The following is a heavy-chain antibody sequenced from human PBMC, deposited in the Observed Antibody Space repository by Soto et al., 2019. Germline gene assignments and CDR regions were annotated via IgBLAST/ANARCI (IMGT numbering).Heavy chain of an antibody. J-gene: IGHJ6*02. Sequence: SETLSLTCTDSGGSISSGVSYWTWIRQHPGKGLEWIGYNYYSGITYYNPSLKSRVTISLDTSKNQFSLKLSSVTAADTAVYYCARGSSIAGLYYGMDVWGQGATVT. V-gene: IGHV4-31*03. CDR2: NYYSGIT. D-gene: IGHD6-6*01. CDR3: ARGSSIAGLYYGMDV. CDR1: GGSISSGVSY.